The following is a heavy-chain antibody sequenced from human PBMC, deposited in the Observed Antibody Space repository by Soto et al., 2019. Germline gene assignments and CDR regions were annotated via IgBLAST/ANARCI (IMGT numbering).Heavy chain of an antibody. CDR2: LHDGHGS. CDR1: GLTISGKKY. V-gene: IGHV3-53*01. CDR3: ATWHEREHAFDV. J-gene: IGHJ3*01. D-gene: IGHD1-1*01. Sequence: VQLVESGGGLIQPGESLRLYCAAFGLTISGKKYVAWVRQAPGTGLEWVSALHDGHGSCDADSVTARFTTSSDSDKTTVYLQSDDMRHDDTAVYYCATWHEREHAFDVWGQGKNVTISS.